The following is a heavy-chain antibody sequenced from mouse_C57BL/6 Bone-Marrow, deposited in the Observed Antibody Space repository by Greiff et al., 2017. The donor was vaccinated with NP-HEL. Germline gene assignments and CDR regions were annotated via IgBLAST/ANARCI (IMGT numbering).Heavy chain of an antibody. D-gene: IGHD1-1*01. CDR3: ARRGYYGRSSVLPMDY. CDR2: IYPRTGNT. J-gene: IGHJ4*01. V-gene: IGHV1-81*01. Sequence: VQLQQSGAELARPGASVKLSCKASGYTFTSYGISWVKQRTGQGLEWIGEIYPRTGNTYYNEKFKGKATLTADKSSSTAYMELRSLTSEDSAVYFCARRGYYGRSSVLPMDYWGQGTSVTVSS. CDR1: GYTFTSYG.